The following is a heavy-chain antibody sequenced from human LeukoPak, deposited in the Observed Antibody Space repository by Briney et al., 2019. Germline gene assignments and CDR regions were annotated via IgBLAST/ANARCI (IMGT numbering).Heavy chain of an antibody. V-gene: IGHV3-15*07. CDR3: ATDFYDST. D-gene: IGHD3-22*01. J-gene: IGHJ5*02. CDR1: GFTFGDYA. CDR2: IRSNSDGGTI. Sequence: GGSLRLSCTGSGFTFGDYAMNWVRQAPGKGLEWVGRIRSNSDGGTIDYAAPVKGRFTLSRDDSKTTLYLQMNSLQTEDTAVYYCATDFYDSTWGQGTLVTVSS.